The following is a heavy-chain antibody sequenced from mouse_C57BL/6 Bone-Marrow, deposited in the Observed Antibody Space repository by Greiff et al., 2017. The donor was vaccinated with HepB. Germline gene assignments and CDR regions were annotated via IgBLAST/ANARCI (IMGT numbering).Heavy chain of an antibody. D-gene: IGHD2-3*01. J-gene: IGHJ2*01. CDR2: IHPNSGST. Sequence: VKLQESGAELVKPGASVKLSCKASGYTFTSYWMHWVKQRPGQGLEWIGMIHPNSGSTNYNEKFKSKATLTVDKSSSTAYMQLSSLTSEDSAVYYCARERWLPHFDYWGQGTTLTVSS. CDR3: ARERWLPHFDY. CDR1: GYTFTSYW. V-gene: IGHV1-64*01.